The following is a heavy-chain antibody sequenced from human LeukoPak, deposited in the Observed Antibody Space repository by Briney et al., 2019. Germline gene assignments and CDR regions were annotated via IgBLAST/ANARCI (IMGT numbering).Heavy chain of an antibody. V-gene: IGHV4-39*01. J-gene: IGHJ1*01. D-gene: IGHD2-2*01. CDR1: GGSISSSSYY. CDR2: IYYSGST. Sequence: SETLSLTCTVSGGSISSSSYYWGWIRQPPGKGLEWIGSIYYSGSTYYNPSLKSRVTISVDKSKNQFSLKLSSVTAADTAVYYCARRSLVVPAAMRGWGQGTLVTVSS. CDR3: ARRSLVVPAAMRG.